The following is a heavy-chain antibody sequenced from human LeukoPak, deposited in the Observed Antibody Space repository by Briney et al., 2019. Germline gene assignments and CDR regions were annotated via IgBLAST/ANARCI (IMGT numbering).Heavy chain of an antibody. CDR2: VYSGGLT. D-gene: IGHD6-19*01. J-gene: IGHJ6*02. CDR1: GFTVSDNY. Sequence: PGGSLRLSCAASGFTVSDNYMSWVRQAPGKGLEWVSTVYSGGLTYYADPVKGRFTISRVNSKNTLYLQMSSLRAEDTAVYYCVRDRWPGLGDFWGQGTTVTVSS. V-gene: IGHV3-66*01. CDR3: VRDRWPGLGDF.